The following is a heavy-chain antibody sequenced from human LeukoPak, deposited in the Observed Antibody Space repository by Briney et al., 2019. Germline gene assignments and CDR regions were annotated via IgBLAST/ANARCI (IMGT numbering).Heavy chain of an antibody. Sequence: PSETLSLTCAVYGGSFSGYYWTWIRQPPGKGLEWIGEINHNGSTNCNPSLKSRVTISVDTSKNQFSLKMTSVTAADTAVYYCARGLGDRSVYYYLGYWGQGTLVTVSS. CDR2: INHNGST. V-gene: IGHV4-34*01. D-gene: IGHD3-22*01. CDR3: ARGLGDRSVYYYLGY. CDR1: GGSFSGYY. J-gene: IGHJ4*02.